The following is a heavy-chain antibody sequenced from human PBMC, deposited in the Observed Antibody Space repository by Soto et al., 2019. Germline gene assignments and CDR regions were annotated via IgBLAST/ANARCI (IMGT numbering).Heavy chain of an antibody. Sequence: KPSETLSLTCTVSGGSVSSGSYYWSWIRQPPGKGLEWIGYIYYSGSTNYNPSLKSRVTISVDTSKNQFSLKLSSVTAADTAVYYCARAKGGSTMVRGGAWIRRPASYYFDYWGQGTLVTVSS. CDR3: ARAKGGSTMVRGGAWIRRPASYYFDY. V-gene: IGHV4-61*01. D-gene: IGHD3-10*01. CDR1: GGSVSSGSYY. CDR2: IYYSGST. J-gene: IGHJ4*02.